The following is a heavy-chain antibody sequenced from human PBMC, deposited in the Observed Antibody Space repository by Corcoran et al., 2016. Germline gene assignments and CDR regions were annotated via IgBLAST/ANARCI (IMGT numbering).Heavy chain of an antibody. J-gene: IGHJ4*02. CDR2: ISSSSSYI. CDR1: GFTFSSYS. V-gene: IGHV3-21*01. CDR3: AGDSYGYVGQDY. D-gene: IGHD5-18*01. Sequence: EVQLVESGGGLVKPGGSLRLSCAASGFTFSSYSMNWVRQAPGKGLEWVSSISSSSSYIYYADSGKGRFTISRDNAKNSRYLQMNSLRAEDTAVYYCAGDSYGYVGQDYWGQGTLVTVSS.